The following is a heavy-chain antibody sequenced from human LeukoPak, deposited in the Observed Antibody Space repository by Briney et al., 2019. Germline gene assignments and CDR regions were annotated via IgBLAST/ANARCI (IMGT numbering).Heavy chain of an antibody. V-gene: IGHV3-21*01. Sequence: GGSLRLSCAASGFTFSSYSVNWVRQAPGKGLECVSSISSSSSYIYYADSVKGRFTISRDNAKNSLYLQMNSLRAEDTAVYYCARGVLRFLECDYWGQGTLVTVSS. CDR1: GFTFSSYS. CDR3: ARGVLRFLECDY. J-gene: IGHJ4*02. D-gene: IGHD3-3*01. CDR2: ISSSSSYI.